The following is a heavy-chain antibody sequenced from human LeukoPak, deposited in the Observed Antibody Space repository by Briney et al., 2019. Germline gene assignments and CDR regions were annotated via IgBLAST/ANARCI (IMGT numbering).Heavy chain of an antibody. CDR3: ARVGDSATYFDY. D-gene: IGHD2-21*02. V-gene: IGHV4-4*07. CDR2: ILTGGNT. CDR1: GGSISSYY. Sequence: SETLSLTCTVSGGSISSYYWSWIRQPAGKGLEWIGRILTGGNTNYNPSLKSRVTMSGDRSKTQFSLKLSSVTAADTAVYSCARVGDSATYFDYWGQGTLVTVSS. J-gene: IGHJ4*02.